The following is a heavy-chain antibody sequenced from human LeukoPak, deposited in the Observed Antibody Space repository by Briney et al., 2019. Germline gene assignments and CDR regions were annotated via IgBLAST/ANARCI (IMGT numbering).Heavy chain of an antibody. J-gene: IGHJ4*02. Sequence: SETLSLTCSVSGGSISGHYWSWIRQPPGKELEWIGYIFVTGNTIYNPSLSGRVTVSLDTSKNQFSLKLSSVTAADTAVYYCARFAYCGTGCWYYFDFWGRGMLVTVSS. V-gene: IGHV4-4*09. D-gene: IGHD2-21*02. CDR1: GGSISGHY. CDR3: ARFAYCGTGCWYYFDF. CDR2: IFVTGNT.